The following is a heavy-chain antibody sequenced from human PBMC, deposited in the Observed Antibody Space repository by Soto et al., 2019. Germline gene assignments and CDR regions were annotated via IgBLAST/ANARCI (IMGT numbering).Heavy chain of an antibody. D-gene: IGHD4-17*01. CDR1: GGAVSGDSYY. J-gene: IGHJ4*02. V-gene: IGHV4-61*01. CDR2: IYCSGTT. CDR3: ARSPDSGDYVDY. Sequence: QQQLQESGPRLLPPAATLPRSCSACGGAVSGDSYYWCWLRPPPGAGLEWVGYIYCSGTTNNNPSLASRVTILVDSSKNQFSLKLSSVTAADTAVYYCARSPDSGDYVDYWGQGTLVAVSS.